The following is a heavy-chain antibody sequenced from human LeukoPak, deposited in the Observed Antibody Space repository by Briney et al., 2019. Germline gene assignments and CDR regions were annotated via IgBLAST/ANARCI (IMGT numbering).Heavy chain of an antibody. CDR3: AKEDGPFGSSSWYMSPNWFDP. CDR1: GFSFSAYA. Sequence: PGESLRLSCAASGFSFSAYAMYWVRQAPGKGLEWVSSIEASGGATYYADSVKGRFTISRDNSKNTLYLQMNSLRAEDTAVYYCAKEDGPFGSSSWYMSPNWFDPWGQGTLVTVSS. J-gene: IGHJ5*02. D-gene: IGHD6-13*01. V-gene: IGHV3-23*01. CDR2: IEASGGAT.